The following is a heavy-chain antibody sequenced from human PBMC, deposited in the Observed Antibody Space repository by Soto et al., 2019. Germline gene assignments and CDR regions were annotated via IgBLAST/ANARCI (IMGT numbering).Heavy chain of an antibody. D-gene: IGHD2-15*01. J-gene: IGHJ4*02. V-gene: IGHV3-30-3*01. CDR3: ARGNSCSSAAFDN. Sequence: QVQLVESGGGVVQPGKSLRLSCAASGFTFSSYAIHWVRQAPGKGLEWVAVISYDASNKYYADSVKGRFTISRDNSKNKLYLQMNSLRAEDTAVYYCARGNSCSSAAFDNWGQGTLVTVSS. CDR2: ISYDASNK. CDR1: GFTFSSYA.